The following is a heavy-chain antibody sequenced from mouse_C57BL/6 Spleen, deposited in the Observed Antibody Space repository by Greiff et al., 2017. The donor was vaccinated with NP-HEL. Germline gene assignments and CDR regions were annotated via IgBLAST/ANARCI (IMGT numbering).Heavy chain of an antibody. CDR1: GYTFPSYW. CDR2: IDTSDSET. D-gene: IGHD2-4*01. V-gene: IGHV1-52*01. Sequence: VQLQQPGAELVRPGSSVKLSCKASGYTFPSYWMHWVKPRPIQGLEWIGNIDTSDSETHYNQKFKDKATLTVDNSSSTAYMQLSSLTSEDSAVYYCARSDDYDAGYAMDYWGQGTSVTVSS. CDR3: ARSDDYDAGYAMDY. J-gene: IGHJ4*01.